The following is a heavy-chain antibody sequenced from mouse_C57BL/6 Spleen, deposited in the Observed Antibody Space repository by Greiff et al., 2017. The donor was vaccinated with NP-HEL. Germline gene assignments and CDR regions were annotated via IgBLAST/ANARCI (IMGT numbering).Heavy chain of an antibody. D-gene: IGHD1-1*01. J-gene: IGHJ4*01. V-gene: IGHV1-19*01. CDR2: INPYNGGT. Sequence: EVQLQQSGPVLVKPGASVKMSCKASGYTFTDYYMNWVKQSHGKSLEWIGVINPYNGGTSYNQKFKGKATLTVDKSSSTAYMELNSLTSEDSAVYYWARRGTTVESTDYAMDYWGQGTSVTVSS. CDR3: ARRGTTVESTDYAMDY. CDR1: GYTFTDYY.